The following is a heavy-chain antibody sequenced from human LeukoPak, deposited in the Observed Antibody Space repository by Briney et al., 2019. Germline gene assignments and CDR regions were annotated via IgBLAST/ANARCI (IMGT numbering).Heavy chain of an antibody. Sequence: SVKVSCKASGVTFSNYAISWVRQAPGQGLEWMGRIIPMFGTTNYAQNFQGRVTITTDESTSTAYMEVSSLRIEDTAVYYCASVTVTTWAPDGHMDVWGKGTTVTVSS. CDR2: IIPMFGTT. J-gene: IGHJ6*03. CDR1: GVTFSNYA. CDR3: ASVTVTTWAPDGHMDV. V-gene: IGHV1-69*05. D-gene: IGHD4-11*01.